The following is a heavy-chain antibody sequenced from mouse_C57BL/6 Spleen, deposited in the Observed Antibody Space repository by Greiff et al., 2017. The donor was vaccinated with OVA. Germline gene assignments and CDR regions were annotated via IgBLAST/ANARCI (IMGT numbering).Heavy chain of an antibody. V-gene: IGHV1-59*01. CDR3: ARGGYPSMDY. J-gene: IGHJ4*01. CDR1: GYTFTSYW. CDR2: IDPSASYT. Sequence: QVQLQQPGAELVRPGTSVKLSCKASGYTFTSYWMHWVKQRPGQGLEWIGVIDPSASYTNYNQKFKGKATLTVDTSSSTAYMQLSRLTSEDSAVYYCARGGYPSMDYWGQGTSVTVSS. D-gene: IGHD3-1*01.